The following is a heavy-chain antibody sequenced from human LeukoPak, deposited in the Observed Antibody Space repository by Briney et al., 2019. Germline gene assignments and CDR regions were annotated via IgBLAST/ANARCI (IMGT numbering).Heavy chain of an antibody. V-gene: IGHV4-34*01. D-gene: IGHD1-26*01. Sequence: SETLSLTCAVYGGSFSGYYWGWIRQPPGKGLEWIGEINHSGSTNYNPSLKSRVTISVDTSKNQFSLKLSSVTAADTAVYYCAREVGATHSPDYWGQGTLVTVSS. CDR1: GGSFSGYY. J-gene: IGHJ4*02. CDR2: INHSGST. CDR3: AREVGATHSPDY.